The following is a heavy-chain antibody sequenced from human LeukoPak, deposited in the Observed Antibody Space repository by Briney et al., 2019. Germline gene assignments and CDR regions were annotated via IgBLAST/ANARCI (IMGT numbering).Heavy chain of an antibody. V-gene: IGHV3-21*01. D-gene: IGHD4-11*01. CDR2: ISSSSSYI. Sequence: GGSLRLSCAASGFTFSSYSMNWVRQAPGKGLEWVSSISSSSSYIYYADSVKGRFTISRDNAKNSLYLQMNSLRAEDTAVYYCARSAVVSNSLDYYYYYMDVWGKGTTVTVSS. J-gene: IGHJ6*03. CDR1: GFTFSSYS. CDR3: ARSAVVSNSLDYYYYYMDV.